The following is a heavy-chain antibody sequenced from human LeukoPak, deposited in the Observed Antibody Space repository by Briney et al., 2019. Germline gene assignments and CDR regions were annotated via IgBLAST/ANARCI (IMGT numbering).Heavy chain of an antibody. J-gene: IGHJ6*02. V-gene: IGHV3-48*03. CDR2: ISSSGSTI. CDR1: GFTFSNYE. Sequence: PGGSLRLSCAASGFTFSNYEMNRVRQAPGKGLEWVSYISSSGSTIYYADSVKGRFTISRDNAKSSLYLQMNSLRAEDTAIYYCTRRFHYGMDVWGQGTTVTVSS. CDR3: TRRFHYGMDV.